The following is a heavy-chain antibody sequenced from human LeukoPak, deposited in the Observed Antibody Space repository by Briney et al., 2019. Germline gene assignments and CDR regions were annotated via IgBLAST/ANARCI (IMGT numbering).Heavy chain of an antibody. CDR2: IYYSGST. D-gene: IGHD5-12*01. J-gene: IGHJ4*02. V-gene: IGHV4-31*03. CDR1: GGSISSGGYY. CDR3: ARGNSGYAYYFDY. Sequence: PSQTLSLTCTVSGGSISSGGYYWSWIRQHPGKGLEWIGYIYYSGSTYYNPSLKSRVTISVDTSKNQFSLKLSSVTAADTAVYYCARGNSGYAYYFDYWGQGTLVTVSS.